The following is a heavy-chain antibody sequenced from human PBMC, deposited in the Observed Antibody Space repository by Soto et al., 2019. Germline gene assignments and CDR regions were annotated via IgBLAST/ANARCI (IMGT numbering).Heavy chain of an antibody. D-gene: IGHD2-15*01. Sequence: SVKVSCKASGYTFTGYYMHWVRQAPGQGLERMGRINPILGITNYTQKFQGRVTITADNSTSTVYMELSSLSFEDTAVYYCARESVVVVVAATLLGAFDIWGQGTMVTVSS. J-gene: IGHJ3*02. CDR2: INPILGIT. V-gene: IGHV1-69*04. CDR3: ARESVVVVVAATLLGAFDI. CDR1: GYTFTGYY.